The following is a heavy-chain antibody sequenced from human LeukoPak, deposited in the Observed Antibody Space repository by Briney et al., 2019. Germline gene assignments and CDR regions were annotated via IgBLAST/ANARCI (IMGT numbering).Heavy chain of an antibody. CDR3: ARASYSSSWR. CDR2: IYHSGST. Sequence: PSETLSLTCAVSGGSISSGGYSWSWIRQPPGKGLEWIGYIYHSGSTYYNPFLKSRVTISVDRSKNQFSLKLSSVTAADTAVYYCARASYSSSWRWGQGTLVTVSS. J-gene: IGHJ4*02. CDR1: GGSISSGGYS. D-gene: IGHD6-13*01. V-gene: IGHV4-30-2*01.